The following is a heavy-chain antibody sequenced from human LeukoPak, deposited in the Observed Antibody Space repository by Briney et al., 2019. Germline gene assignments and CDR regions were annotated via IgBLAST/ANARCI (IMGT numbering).Heavy chain of an antibody. CDR1: GFTFSSYS. CDR2: INSGSSAI. D-gene: IGHD2-21*02. Sequence: GGSLRLSCAASGFTFSSYSLNWVRQAPGKGLEWVSHINSGSSAIFYADSVRGRFTISRDNAKNSLYMQMISLRDEDTAVYYCAREPRYCGGDCGAFDIWGQGTMVTVSS. CDR3: AREPRYCGGDCGAFDI. J-gene: IGHJ3*02. V-gene: IGHV3-48*02.